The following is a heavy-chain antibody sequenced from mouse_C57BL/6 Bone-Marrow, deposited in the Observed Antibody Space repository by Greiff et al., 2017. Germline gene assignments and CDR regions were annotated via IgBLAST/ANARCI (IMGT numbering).Heavy chain of an antibody. CDR1: GFTFSSYA. D-gene: IGHD2-4*01. J-gene: IGHJ3*01. V-gene: IGHV5-4*01. CDR2: ISDGGSYT. Sequence: EVQRVESGGGLVKPGGSLKLSCAASGFTFSSYAMSWVRQTPEKRLEWVATISDGGSYTYYPDNVKGRFTISRDNAKNNLYLQMSHLKSEDTAVYYCARDKGYDYDGFAYWGQGTLVTVSA. CDR3: ARDKGYDYDGFAY.